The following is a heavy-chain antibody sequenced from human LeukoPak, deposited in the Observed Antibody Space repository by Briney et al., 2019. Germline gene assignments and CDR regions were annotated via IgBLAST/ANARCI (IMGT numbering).Heavy chain of an antibody. D-gene: IGHD6-19*01. V-gene: IGHV3-53*01. CDR1: GFTVSSNY. CDR3: ATSRYSSGWYLGFDY. CDR2: IYSGGST. Sequence: GGSLRLSCAASGFTVSSNYMSWVRQAPGKGLEWVSVIYSGGSTYYADSVKGRFTISRDNSKNTLYLQMNSLRAEDTAVYYCATSRYSSGWYLGFDYWGQGTLVTVSS. J-gene: IGHJ4*02.